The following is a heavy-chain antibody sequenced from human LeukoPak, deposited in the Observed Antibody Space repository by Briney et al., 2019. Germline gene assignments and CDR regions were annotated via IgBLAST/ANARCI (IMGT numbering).Heavy chain of an antibody. J-gene: IGHJ4*02. Sequence: GESLRLSCAASGFTFSSYAMSWVRQAPGKGLEWVSAISGSGGSTYYADSVKGRFTISRDNSKNTLYLQMNSLRAEDTAVYYCAKGNYYDSSGYYFWNYFDYWGQGTLVTVSS. D-gene: IGHD3-22*01. CDR1: GFTFSSYA. CDR2: ISGSGGST. V-gene: IGHV3-23*01. CDR3: AKGNYYDSSGYYFWNYFDY.